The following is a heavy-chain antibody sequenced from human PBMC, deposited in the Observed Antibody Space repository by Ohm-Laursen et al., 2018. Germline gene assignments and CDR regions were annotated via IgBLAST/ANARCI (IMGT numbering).Heavy chain of an antibody. CDR3: ARVQSRVSDV. V-gene: IGHV1-18*04. Sequence: ASVKVSCKASGYTSTGYYMHWVRQAPGQGLEWMGWISAYNGNTNYAQKLQGRVTMTTDTSTSTAYMELRSLRSDDTAVYYCARVQSRVSDVWGQGTTVTVSS. J-gene: IGHJ6*02. CDR1: GYTSTGYY. CDR2: ISAYNGNT. D-gene: IGHD6-6*01.